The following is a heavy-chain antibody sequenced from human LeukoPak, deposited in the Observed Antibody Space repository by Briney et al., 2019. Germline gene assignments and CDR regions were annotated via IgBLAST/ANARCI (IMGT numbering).Heavy chain of an antibody. CDR1: GFTFSSYG. D-gene: IGHD3-22*01. CDR2: IWYDGSNK. CDR3: ATHYYDSSGYYSPDY. J-gene: IGHJ4*02. V-gene: IGHV3-30*02. Sequence: PGGSLRLSCAASGFTFSSYGMHWVRQAPGKGLEWVAVIWYDGSNKYYADSVKGRFTISRDNSKNTLYLQMNSLRAEDTAVYYCATHYYDSSGYYSPDYWGQGTLVTVSS.